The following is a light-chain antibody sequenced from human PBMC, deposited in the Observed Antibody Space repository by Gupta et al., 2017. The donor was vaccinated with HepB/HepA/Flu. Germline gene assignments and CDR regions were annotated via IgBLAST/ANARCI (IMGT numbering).Light chain of an antibody. V-gene: IGKV1-5*03. Sequence: IQMAQSPSTLSASVGDRVSITCRASQSISSWLAWYQQKPGEAPKLLIYKASTLESGVPSRFSGSGSGTEFTLTISSLQPDDFATYYCQEYNRYTLTFGQGTKVEIK. J-gene: IGKJ1*01. CDR2: KAS. CDR1: QSISSW. CDR3: QEYNRYTLT.